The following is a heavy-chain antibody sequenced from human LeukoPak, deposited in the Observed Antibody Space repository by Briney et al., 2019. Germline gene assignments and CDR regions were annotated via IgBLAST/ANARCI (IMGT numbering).Heavy chain of an antibody. CDR2: ISSSGSTI. CDR1: GFTFSDYY. Sequence: KAGGSLRLSCAASGFTFSDYYMSWIRQAPGKGLEWVSYISSSGSTIYYADSVKGRFTISRDNSKNTLYLQMNSLRAEDTAVYYCARDPAYGSGSYPPRGFWGQGTLVTVSS. J-gene: IGHJ4*02. D-gene: IGHD3-10*01. CDR3: ARDPAYGSGSYPPRGF. V-gene: IGHV3-11*01.